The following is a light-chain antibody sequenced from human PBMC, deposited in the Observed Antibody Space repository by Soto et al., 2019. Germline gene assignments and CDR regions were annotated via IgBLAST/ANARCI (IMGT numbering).Light chain of an antibody. J-gene: IGKJ1*01. CDR2: DAS. CDR1: QHISSW. Sequence: DIQMTQSPSTLSASVGDRVTITCRASQHISSWLAWYQQKPGKAPKFLIYDASSLESGVPSRFSGSGSGTEFALTISSLQPDDFATYYCQQYYSYSTFGQGTKVDIK. CDR3: QQYYSYST. V-gene: IGKV1-5*01.